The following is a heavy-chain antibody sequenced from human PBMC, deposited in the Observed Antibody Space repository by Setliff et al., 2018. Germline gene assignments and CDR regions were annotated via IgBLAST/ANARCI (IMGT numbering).Heavy chain of an antibody. CDR2: MDTGTGKK. D-gene: IGHD6-13*01. J-gene: IGHJ4*02. Sequence: ASVKVFCKASGGTFTRYSIHWVRQAPGQRLEWIGYMDTGTGKKEYSQKFRDRVTIIRDTSATTAYVELHSLRSDDTAVYYCATGQHSGSWTLDQWGQGTLVTVSS. CDR3: ATGQHSGSWTLDQ. V-gene: IGHV1-3*04. CDR1: GGTFTRYS.